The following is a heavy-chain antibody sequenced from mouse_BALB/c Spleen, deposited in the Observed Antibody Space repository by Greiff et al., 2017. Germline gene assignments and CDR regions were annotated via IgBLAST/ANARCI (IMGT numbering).Heavy chain of an antibody. J-gene: IGHJ4*01. CDR2: IWGDGST. CDR1: GFSLTSYG. V-gene: IGHV2-3*01. CDR3: AKGDYGYPYAMDY. Sequence: VQLKESGPGLVAPSQSLSITCTVSGFSLTSYGVSWVRQPPGKGLEWLGVIWGDGSTNYHSALISSLSISKDNSKSQVFLKLNSLQTDDTATYYCAKGDYGYPYAMDYWGQGTSVTVSA. D-gene: IGHD1-2*01.